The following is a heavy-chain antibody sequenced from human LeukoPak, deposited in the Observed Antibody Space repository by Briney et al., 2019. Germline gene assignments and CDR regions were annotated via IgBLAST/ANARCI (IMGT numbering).Heavy chain of an antibody. CDR3: LTSGSYRRAFDI. Sequence: ASVKVSCKASGYTFTSYGISWVRQAPGQGLEWMGWISAYNGNTNYAQKLQGRVTMTTDTSTSTAYMELMSLRSDDTAVYYCLTSGSYRRAFDIWGQGTMVTVSS. CDR1: GYTFTSYG. V-gene: IGHV1-18*01. CDR2: ISAYNGNT. D-gene: IGHD1-26*01. J-gene: IGHJ3*02.